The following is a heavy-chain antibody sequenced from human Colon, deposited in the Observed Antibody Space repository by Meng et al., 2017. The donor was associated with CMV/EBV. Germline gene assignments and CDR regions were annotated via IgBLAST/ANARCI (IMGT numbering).Heavy chain of an antibody. V-gene: IGHV3-21*03. J-gene: IGHJ4*02. Sequence: GGSLRLSCAASGFTFSVYEMNWVRQAPGKGLEWVSSISRDSSYTFYADSVKGRFTISRDNARDSLYLQMSSLRDEDTAIYYCAKDMWGLGDYWGQGTLVTVSS. CDR1: GFTFSVYE. D-gene: IGHD7-27*01. CDR2: ISRDSSYT. CDR3: AKDMWGLGDY.